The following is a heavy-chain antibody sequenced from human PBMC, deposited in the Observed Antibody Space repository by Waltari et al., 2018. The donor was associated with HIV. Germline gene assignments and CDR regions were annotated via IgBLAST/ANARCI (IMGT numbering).Heavy chain of an antibody. CDR3: ARLSRYCSGGSCYRGDAFDI. J-gene: IGHJ3*02. CDR2: IYPGDSDT. Sequence: EVQLVQSGAEVKKPGESLKISCKGSGYSFTSYWIGWVRQMPGNGLEWMGIIYPGDSDTRYSPSFQGQVTISADKSISTAYLQWSSLKASDTAMYYCARLSRYCSGGSCYRGDAFDIWGQGTMVTVSS. V-gene: IGHV5-51*01. CDR1: GYSFTSYW. D-gene: IGHD2-15*01.